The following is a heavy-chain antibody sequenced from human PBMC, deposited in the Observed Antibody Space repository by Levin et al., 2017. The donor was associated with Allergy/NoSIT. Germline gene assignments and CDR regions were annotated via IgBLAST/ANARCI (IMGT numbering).Heavy chain of an antibody. V-gene: IGHV1-69*13. CDR1: GGTFSSYA. CDR3: ASPYCSGGSCYSGLFQRDAFDI. CDR2: IIPIFGTA. D-gene: IGHD2-15*01. Sequence: EASVKVSCKASGGTFSSYAISWVRQAPGQGLEWMGGIIPIFGTANYAQKFQGRVTITADESTSTAYMELSSLRSEDTAVYYCASPYCSGGSCYSGLFQRDAFDIWGQGTMVTVSS. J-gene: IGHJ3*02.